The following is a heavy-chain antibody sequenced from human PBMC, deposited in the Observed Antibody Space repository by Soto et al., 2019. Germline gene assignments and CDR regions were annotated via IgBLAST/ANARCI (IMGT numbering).Heavy chain of an antibody. J-gene: IGHJ5*02. CDR2: MNPSSGNT. Sequence: QVQLVQSGAEVRKPGASVKVSCKASGYTFASYDINWVRQTTGQGLEWMGWMNPSSGNTGYAQKFQGRVTMTRNNSISTVYMELSSLRSEDTAVYYCARGWGYCSGGTCYNNWFDPWGQGTLVTVSS. CDR1: GYTFASYD. CDR3: ARGWGYCSGGTCYNNWFDP. V-gene: IGHV1-8*01. D-gene: IGHD2-15*01.